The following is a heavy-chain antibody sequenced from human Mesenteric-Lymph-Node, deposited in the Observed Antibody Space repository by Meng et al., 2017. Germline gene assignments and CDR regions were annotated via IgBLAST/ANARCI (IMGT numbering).Heavy chain of an antibody. J-gene: IGHJ4*02. Sequence: GESLKISCAASGFTFSSVWMSWVRQAPGKGLEWVAVISYDGRNQYYAGSVKGRFTISRDNSKNTLSLQMSSLRPEDTAVYYCATRILETSGVSPPGYWGQGTLVTVSS. CDR2: ISYDGRNQ. V-gene: IGHV3-30*03. CDR1: GFTFSSVW. D-gene: IGHD6-19*01. CDR3: ATRILETSGVSPPGY.